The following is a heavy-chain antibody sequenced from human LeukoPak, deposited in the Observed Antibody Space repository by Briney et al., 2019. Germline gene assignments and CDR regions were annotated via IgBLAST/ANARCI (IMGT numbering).Heavy chain of an antibody. J-gene: IGHJ4*02. V-gene: IGHV3-23*01. CDR3: AKRLAAPAAPEDDC. D-gene: IGHD2-2*01. CDR2: IGSGGST. Sequence: PGGSLRLSCAASGFTFGSCAMSWVRQAPGKGLEWVSTIGSGGSTYYADSVKGRFTISRDNSKNTLYLQMNSLRAEDTAVYYCAKRLAAPAAPEDDCWGQGTLVTVSS. CDR1: GFTFGSCA.